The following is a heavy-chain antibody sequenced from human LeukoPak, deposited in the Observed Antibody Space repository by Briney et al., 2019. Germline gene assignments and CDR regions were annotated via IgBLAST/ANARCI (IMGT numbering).Heavy chain of an antibody. V-gene: IGHV3-48*04. CDR3: ARGGYTAEAFDI. D-gene: IGHD3-16*02. CDR1: GFTFSSYS. CDR2: ISSSSTI. Sequence: GGSLRLSCAASGFTFSSYSMNWVRQAPGKGLEWVSYISSSSTIYYADSVKGRFTISRDNAKNSLYLQMNSLRAEDTAVYYCARGGYTAEAFDIWGQGTMVTVSS. J-gene: IGHJ3*02.